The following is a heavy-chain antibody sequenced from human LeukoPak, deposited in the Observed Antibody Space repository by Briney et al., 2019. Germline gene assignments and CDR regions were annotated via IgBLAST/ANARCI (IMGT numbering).Heavy chain of an antibody. CDR1: GYSISSGYY. J-gene: IGHJ4*02. V-gene: IGHV4-38-2*02. Sequence: PSETLSLTCTVSGYSISSGYYWGWIRQPPGKGLEWIGSIYHSGSTYYNPSLKSRVTISVDTSKNQFSLKLSSVTAADTAVYYCARRGLRGGNFGYWGQGTLVTVSS. CDR3: ARRGLRGGNFGY. CDR2: IYHSGST. D-gene: IGHD4-23*01.